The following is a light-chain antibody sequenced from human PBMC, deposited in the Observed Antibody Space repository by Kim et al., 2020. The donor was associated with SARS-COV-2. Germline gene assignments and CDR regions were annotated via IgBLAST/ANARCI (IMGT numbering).Light chain of an antibody. CDR2: KAS. CDR1: QSIGTW. Sequence: SASIGDSVTITCRASQSIGTWLALYQQKPGNAPNLLIYKASSLHSGVPSRVSGSGSGTEFTLTISSLQPDDFATYYCQQYNTYPYTFGQGTKLEI. CDR3: QQYNTYPYT. V-gene: IGKV1-5*03. J-gene: IGKJ2*01.